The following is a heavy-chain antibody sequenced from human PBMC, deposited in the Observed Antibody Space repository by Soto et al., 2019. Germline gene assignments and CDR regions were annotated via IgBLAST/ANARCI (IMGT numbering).Heavy chain of an antibody. CDR1: GGSISSGDYF. CDR3: ARTGGRYDSGDYVDLD. J-gene: IGHJ4*01. V-gene: IGHV4-30-4*01. D-gene: IGHD4-17*01. Sequence: QVQLQESGPGLVKPSQTLSLTCTVSGGSISSGDYFWSWIRQPPGKGLEWIGYIYYSGSTYYNPSLKSRVTISVDTSKNQFSLKLRSVTAADTAVYYCARTGGRYDSGDYVDLDWGHGTLVTVSS. CDR2: IYYSGST.